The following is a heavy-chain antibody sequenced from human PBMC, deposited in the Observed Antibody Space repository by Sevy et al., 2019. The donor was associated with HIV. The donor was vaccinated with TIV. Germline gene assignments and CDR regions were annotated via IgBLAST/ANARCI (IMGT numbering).Heavy chain of an antibody. D-gene: IGHD2-2*01. Sequence: SETLSLTCTVSGGSISSYYWSWIRQPPGKGLEWIGYIYYSGSTNYNPSLNSRVTISVDTSKNQFSLKLSSVTAADTAVYYCARDQAMLQDDYYYGMDVWGQGTTVTVSS. CDR2: IYYSGST. V-gene: IGHV4-59*01. J-gene: IGHJ6*02. CDR1: GGSISSYY. CDR3: ARDQAMLQDDYYYGMDV.